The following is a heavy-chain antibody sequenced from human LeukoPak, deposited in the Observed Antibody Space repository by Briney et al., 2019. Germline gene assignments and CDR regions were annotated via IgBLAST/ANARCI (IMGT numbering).Heavy chain of an antibody. J-gene: IGHJ4*02. D-gene: IGHD2-8*01. CDR3: ARGRGYCTNGVCYTYYYGSGTDFDY. V-gene: IGHV4-59*01. Sequence: PSETLSLTCTVSGGSISSSYWSWIRQPPGKGLEWIGYIYYSGSPNYNPSLKSRVTISVDTSKNQFSLKLTSVTAADTAVYYCARGRGYCTNGVCYTYYYGSGTDFDYWGQGTLVTVSS. CDR2: IYYSGSP. CDR1: GGSISSSY.